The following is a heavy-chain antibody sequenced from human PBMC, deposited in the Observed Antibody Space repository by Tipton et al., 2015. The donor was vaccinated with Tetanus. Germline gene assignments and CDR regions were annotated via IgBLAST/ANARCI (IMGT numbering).Heavy chain of an antibody. V-gene: IGHV3-23*01. CDR2: ISGSGGGT. CDR3: AKDRYDSSGYYYLWDY. J-gene: IGHJ4*02. D-gene: IGHD3-22*01. CDR1: GSTFSSYA. Sequence: GSLRLFCAASGSTFSSYAMSWVRQAPGKGLEWVSAISGSGGGTYYADSVKGRFIISRDNSKNTLYLQMNSLRAEDTAVYYCAKDRYDSSGYYYLWDYWGQGTLVTVSS.